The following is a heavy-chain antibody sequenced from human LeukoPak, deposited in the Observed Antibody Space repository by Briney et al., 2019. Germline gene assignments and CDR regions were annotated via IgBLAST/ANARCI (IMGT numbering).Heavy chain of an antibody. CDR1: GFTFRNYW. J-gene: IGHJ4*02. V-gene: IGHV3-7*01. D-gene: IGHD6-13*01. CDR3: ARAHYSSFDY. Sequence: GGSLRLYCAASGFTFRNYWMSWVRQAPGKGLEWVANIKEDGSEKHYVDSVKGRFTISRDNAKNSLYLQSLYLQMNSLRVEDTAVYYCARAHYSSFDYWGQGTLVTVSS. CDR2: IKEDGSEK.